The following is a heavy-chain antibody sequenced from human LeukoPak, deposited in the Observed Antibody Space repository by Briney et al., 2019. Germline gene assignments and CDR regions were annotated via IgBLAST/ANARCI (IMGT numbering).Heavy chain of an antibody. D-gene: IGHD3-3*01. CDR2: IYYSGST. Sequence: SETLSLTCTVSGGSISSYNWSWIRQPPGKGLEWIGYIYYSGSTNYNPSLKSRVTISVDTSKNQFSLKLSSVTAADTAVYYCARGTFWSGYFDYFDYWGQGTLVTVSS. CDR3: ARGTFWSGYFDYFDY. J-gene: IGHJ4*02. CDR1: GGSISSYN. V-gene: IGHV4-59*01.